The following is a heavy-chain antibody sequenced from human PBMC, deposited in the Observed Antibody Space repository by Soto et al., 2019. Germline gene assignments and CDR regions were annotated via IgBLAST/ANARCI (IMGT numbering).Heavy chain of an antibody. CDR2: ISYDGSNK. V-gene: IGHV3-30-3*01. CDR3: ARVGISSGWYRIPENYFDY. J-gene: IGHJ4*02. D-gene: IGHD6-19*01. Sequence: GGSLRLSCAASGFTFSSYAMHWVRQAPGKGLEWVAVISYDGSNKYYADSVKGRFTISRDNSKNTLYLQMNSLRAEDTAVYYCARVGISSGWYRIPENYFDYWGQGTLVTVSS. CDR1: GFTFSSYA.